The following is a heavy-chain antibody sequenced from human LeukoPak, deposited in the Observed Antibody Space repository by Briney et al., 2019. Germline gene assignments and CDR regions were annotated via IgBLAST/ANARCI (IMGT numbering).Heavy chain of an antibody. D-gene: IGHD1-14*01. CDR3: ARGGLYKFDY. CDR2: IWYDGSNK. Sequence: GGSLRLSCAASGFTFSSYGMHWVRQAPGKGLEWVAVIWYDGSNKYYADSVRGRFTISRDNSKNTLYLQINSLGADDTAVYYCARGGLYKFDYWGQGTLVTVSS. V-gene: IGHV3-33*01. CDR1: GFTFSSYG. J-gene: IGHJ4*02.